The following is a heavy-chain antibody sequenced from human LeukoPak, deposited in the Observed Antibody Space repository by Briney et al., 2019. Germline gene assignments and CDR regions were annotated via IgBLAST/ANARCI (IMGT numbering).Heavy chain of an antibody. J-gene: IGHJ4*02. CDR2: IYYSGST. D-gene: IGHD3-9*01. Sequence: SQTLSLTCTVSGGSISSGGYYWSWIRQHPGKGLEWIGYIYYSGSTYYNPSLKSRVTISVDTSKNQFSLKLSSVTAADTAVYYCAREEIDKGYFDYWGQGTLVTVSS. V-gene: IGHV4-31*03. CDR3: AREEIDKGYFDY. CDR1: GGSISSGGYY.